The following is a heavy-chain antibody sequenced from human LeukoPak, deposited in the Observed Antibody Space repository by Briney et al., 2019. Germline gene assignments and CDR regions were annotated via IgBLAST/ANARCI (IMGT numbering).Heavy chain of an antibody. CDR3: AKAGGPRMVPRGSLGY. CDR2: ISGSGGST. Sequence: GGSLRLSCAASGFTFSSYAMHWVRQAPGKGLEWVSAISGSGGSTYYADSVKGRFTISRDNSKNTLYLQMNSLRAEDTAVYYCAKAGGPRMVPRGSLGYWGQGTLVTVSS. J-gene: IGHJ4*02. V-gene: IGHV3-23*01. D-gene: IGHD4/OR15-4a*01. CDR1: GFTFSSYA.